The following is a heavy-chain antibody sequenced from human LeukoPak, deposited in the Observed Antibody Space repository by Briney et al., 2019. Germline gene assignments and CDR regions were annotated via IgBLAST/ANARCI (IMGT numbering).Heavy chain of an antibody. V-gene: IGHV3-7*01. CDR2: INQDASEI. J-gene: IGHJ4*02. CDR1: GFTFSTYW. D-gene: IGHD4-11*01. CDR3: ATDRDNSNWQKRFDS. Sequence: GGSLRLSCAASGFTFSTYWMNWYRQAPGKGLEWVGHINQDASEINYVDSVRGRFTISRDNAKNSLHLQMNSPRAEDTAVYYCATDRDNSNWQKRFDSWGQGTLVTVSS.